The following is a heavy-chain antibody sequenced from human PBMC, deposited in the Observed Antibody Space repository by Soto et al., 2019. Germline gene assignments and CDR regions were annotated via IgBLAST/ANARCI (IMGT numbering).Heavy chain of an antibody. CDR1: GFSFSYAW. D-gene: IGHD1-1*01. V-gene: IGHV3-15*01. CDR2: IKSKTDGGTT. Sequence: GGSLRLSCAASGFSFSYAWMTWVRQSPGAGLEWVGHIKSKTDGGTTDYAAPVKGRFTISRDASKTTVYLQMNSLRTEDTAVYYCTTDPHSTGTKYWGQGTLVTVSS. CDR3: TTDPHSTGTKY. J-gene: IGHJ4*02.